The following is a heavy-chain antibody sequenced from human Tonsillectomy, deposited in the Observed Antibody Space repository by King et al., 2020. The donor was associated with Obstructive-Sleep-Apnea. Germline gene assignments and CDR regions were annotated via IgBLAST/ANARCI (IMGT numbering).Heavy chain of an antibody. Sequence: LQLQESGPGLVKPSETLSLTCTVSGGSISSSSYYWGWIRQPPGKGLEWIGSIYYSGSTYYNPSLKRRVTISVDTSKNQFSLKLRSVTATDTAVDYCARRYYDILTAPPYYFDYCGQGTLVTVSS. CDR1: GGSISSSSYY. CDR2: IYYSGST. V-gene: IGHV4-39*07. D-gene: IGHD3-9*01. J-gene: IGHJ4*02. CDR3: ARRYYDILTAPPYYFDY.